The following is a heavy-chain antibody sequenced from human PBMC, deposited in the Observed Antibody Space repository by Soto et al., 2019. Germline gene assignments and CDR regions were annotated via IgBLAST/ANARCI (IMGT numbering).Heavy chain of an antibody. D-gene: IGHD3-3*01. J-gene: IGHJ6*02. CDR3: ATPATTYYDFWSGYYTAYYYYGMDV. V-gene: IGHV1-69*13. CDR2: VIPIFGTA. Sequence: GASVKVSCKASGGTLNRHGISWGGQGPGTRVEWVGGVIPIFGTANYAQKFQGRVTITADESTSTAYMELSSLRSEDTAVYYCATPATTYYDFWSGYYTAYYYYGMDVWGQGTTVTVSS. CDR1: GGTLNRHG.